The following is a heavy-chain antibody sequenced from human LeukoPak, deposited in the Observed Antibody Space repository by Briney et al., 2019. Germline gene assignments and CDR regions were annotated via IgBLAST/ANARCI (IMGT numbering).Heavy chain of an antibody. Sequence: AGGSLRLSCAASGSTFSSYWMHWVRQAPGKGRVWVSRINSDGSSTSYAACVKGRFTISRDNAKNTLYLQMNSLRAEDTAVYYCARDDYGDYALDYWGQGTLVTVSS. CDR1: GSTFSSYW. V-gene: IGHV3-74*01. D-gene: IGHD4-17*01. CDR2: INSDGSST. J-gene: IGHJ4*02. CDR3: ARDDYGDYALDY.